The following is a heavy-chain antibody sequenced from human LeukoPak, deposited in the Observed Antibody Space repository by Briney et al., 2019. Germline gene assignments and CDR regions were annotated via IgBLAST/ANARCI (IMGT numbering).Heavy chain of an antibody. J-gene: IGHJ4*02. CDR2: INSDGSNT. D-gene: IGHD5-24*01. V-gene: IGHV3-74*01. Sequence: PGGSLRLSCAASGFTFSNYWMHWVRQAPGKGLVWVSRINSDGSNTNYADSVEGRFTISRDNAKNTLYLQMDSLRAEDTAVYYCAKGRWLQPIFDYWGQGTLVTVSS. CDR3: AKGRWLQPIFDY. CDR1: GFTFSNYW.